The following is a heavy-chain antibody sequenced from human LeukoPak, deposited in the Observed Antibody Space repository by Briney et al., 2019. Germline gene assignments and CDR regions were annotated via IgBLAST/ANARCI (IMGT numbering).Heavy chain of an antibody. D-gene: IGHD4-17*01. CDR1: GESFSGYY. V-gene: IGHV4-34*01. CDR3: ARDYGDYVFDY. Sequence: PSETLSLTCAVYGESFSGYYWSWIRQPPGKGLEWIGEINHSGSTKYNASLKSRVIISVDTSKNQFSLKLSSVTAADTAVYYCARDYGDYVFDYWGQGTLVTVSS. CDR2: INHSGST. J-gene: IGHJ4*02.